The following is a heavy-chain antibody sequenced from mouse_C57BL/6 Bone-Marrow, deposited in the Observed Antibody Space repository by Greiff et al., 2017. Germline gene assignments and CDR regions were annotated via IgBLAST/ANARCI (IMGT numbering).Heavy chain of an antibody. D-gene: IGHD1-1*01. CDR3: SRSRVDYYASSYVHWYFDD. J-gene: IGHJ1*03. CDR1: GYAFSSSW. CDR2: IYPGDGDT. Sequence: VQLQQSGPELVKPGASVKISCKASGYAFSSSWMNWVKQRPGKGLEWIGRIYPGDGDTTYNGKFKGKATLTADTSSSTAYLQLSSLTSADSAVYFCSRSRVDYYASSYVHWYFDDWGTGTTVTVSS. V-gene: IGHV1-82*01.